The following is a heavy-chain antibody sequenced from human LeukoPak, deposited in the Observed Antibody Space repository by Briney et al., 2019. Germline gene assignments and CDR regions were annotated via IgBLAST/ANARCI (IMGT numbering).Heavy chain of an antibody. Sequence: GGSLRLSCAASGFTFSSYGKHWVRQAPGKGLEWVAVIWYDGSNKYYADSVKGRFTISRDNSKNTLYLQMNSLRAEDTAVYYCARDMISTPGGAFDIWGQGTMVTVSS. CDR2: IWYDGSNK. CDR3: ARDMISTPGGAFDI. CDR1: GFTFSSYG. V-gene: IGHV3-33*01. D-gene: IGHD3-22*01. J-gene: IGHJ3*02.